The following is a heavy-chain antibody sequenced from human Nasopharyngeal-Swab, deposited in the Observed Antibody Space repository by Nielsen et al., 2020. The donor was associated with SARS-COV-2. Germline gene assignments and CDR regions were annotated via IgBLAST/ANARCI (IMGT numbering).Heavy chain of an antibody. V-gene: IGHV1-69*10. CDR1: GGTLSSYA. CDR2: IYHILGIA. CDR3: ARDPARLGYYCYTFFLDMYYYGMDV. D-gene: IGHD3-9*01. Sequence: VKVSCKASGGTLSSYALSWVRQAAGQGLEWMGVIYHILGIANYAQKFQGRVTITEDKSTSTAYMELRGPKTEDTAVYYCARDPARLGYYCYTFFLDMYYYGMDVWGQGTTVTVSS. J-gene: IGHJ6*02.